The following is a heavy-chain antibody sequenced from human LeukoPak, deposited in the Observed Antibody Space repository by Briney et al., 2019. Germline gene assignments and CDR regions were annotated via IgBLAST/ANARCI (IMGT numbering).Heavy chain of an antibody. Sequence: GGSLRLSCAASGFTFSSYGMHWVRQAPGKGLEWVAVIWYDGSNKYYADSVKGRFTISRDNSKNTLYLQMNSLRAEDTAVYYCARDSSYYYDGSGYYYVGYFDYWGQGTLVTVSS. J-gene: IGHJ4*02. V-gene: IGHV3-33*01. CDR1: GFTFSSYG. CDR3: ARDSSYYYDGSGYYYVGYFDY. CDR2: IWYDGSNK. D-gene: IGHD3-22*01.